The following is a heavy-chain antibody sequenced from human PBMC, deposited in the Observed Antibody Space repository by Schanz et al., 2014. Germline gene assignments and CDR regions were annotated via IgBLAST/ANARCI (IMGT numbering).Heavy chain of an antibody. CDR2: ISYDGSFK. CDR1: GFNFGSHG. CDR3: ARELPGDVAFDL. V-gene: IGHV3-33*01. Sequence: QVQLVESGGGVVQPGRSLRLSCAASGFNFGSHGMHWVRQAPGKGLEWVAVISYDGSFKNYADSVRGRITMSRDNSKNTMYLQINNLRADDTAVYYCARELPGDVAFDLWGRGTMVTVSS. J-gene: IGHJ3*01. D-gene: IGHD7-27*01.